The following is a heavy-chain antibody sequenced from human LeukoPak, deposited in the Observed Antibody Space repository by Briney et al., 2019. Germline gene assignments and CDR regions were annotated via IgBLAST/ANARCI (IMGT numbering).Heavy chain of an antibody. D-gene: IGHD3-22*01. CDR2: FYHSGST. Sequence: SGTLSLTCAVSGGSISSSNWWSWVRPPPGKGLEWIGEFYHSGSTNYNPSLKSRVTISVDKSKNQFSLKLSSVTAADTAVYYCARFTYCYDSSGPGWGQGTLVTVSS. J-gene: IGHJ4*02. V-gene: IGHV4-4*02. CDR1: GGSISSSNW. CDR3: ARFTYCYDSSGPG.